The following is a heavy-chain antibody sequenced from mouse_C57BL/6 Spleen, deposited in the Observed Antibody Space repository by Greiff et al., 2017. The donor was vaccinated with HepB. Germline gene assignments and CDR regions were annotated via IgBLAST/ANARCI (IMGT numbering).Heavy chain of an antibody. CDR2: IDPETGGT. D-gene: IGHD2-2*01. V-gene: IGHV1-15*01. J-gene: IGHJ1*03. CDR3: TREGYGYDGTPWYFDV. Sequence: QVQLKESGAELVRPGASVTLSCKASGYTFTDYEMHWVKQTPVHGLEWIGAIDPETGGTAYNQKFKGKAILTADKSSSTAYMELRSLTSEDSAVYYCTREGYGYDGTPWYFDVWGTGTTVTVSS. CDR1: GYTFTDYE.